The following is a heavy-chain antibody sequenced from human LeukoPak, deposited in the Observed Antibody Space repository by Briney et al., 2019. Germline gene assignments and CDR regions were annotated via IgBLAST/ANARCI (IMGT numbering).Heavy chain of an antibody. V-gene: IGHV1-2*02. Sequence: ASVKVSCKASGYTFTSYYMHWVRQAPGQGLEWMGWINPNSGGTNYAQKFQGRVTMTRDTSISTAYMELSRLRSDDTAVYYCARDAPHSGYSSGWYNYWGQGTLVTVSS. CDR1: GYTFTSYY. CDR3: ARDAPHSGYSSGWYNY. D-gene: IGHD6-19*01. CDR2: INPNSGGT. J-gene: IGHJ4*02.